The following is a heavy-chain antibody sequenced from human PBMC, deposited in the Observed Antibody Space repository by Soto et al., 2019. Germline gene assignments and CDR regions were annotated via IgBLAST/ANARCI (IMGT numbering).Heavy chain of an antibody. Sequence: SESLSLTGTVSGDSLSGATHYWNWLRQHPGKGLEWIGYVSTSGNCYYSPSLKSRVFMSVDTSKNLFSLKLSSVTAADTAIYYGVGRLTSIYNGFDSWGQGTQVTVSS. J-gene: IGHJ4*02. CDR2: VSTSGNC. D-gene: IGHD1-1*01. CDR3: VGRLTSIYNGFDS. V-gene: IGHV4-31*03. CDR1: GDSLSGATHY.